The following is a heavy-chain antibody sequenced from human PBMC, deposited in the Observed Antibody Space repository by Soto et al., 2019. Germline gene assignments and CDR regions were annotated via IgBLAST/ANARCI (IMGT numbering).Heavy chain of an antibody. Sequence: GGSLRLSCAASGFTFSSYAMSWVRQAPGKGLEWVSLISGSRGSNKYYADSVKGRFTISRDNSKNTLYLQMNSLRAEDTAVYYCARADYYDSSGPYYGMDVWGQGTTVTVS. CDR1: GFTFSSYA. V-gene: IGHV3-23*01. CDR3: ARADYYDSSGPYYGMDV. J-gene: IGHJ6*02. D-gene: IGHD3-22*01. CDR2: ISGSRGSNK.